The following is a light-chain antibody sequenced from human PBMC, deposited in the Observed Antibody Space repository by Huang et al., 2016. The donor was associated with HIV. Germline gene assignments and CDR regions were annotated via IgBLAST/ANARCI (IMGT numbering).Light chain of an antibody. CDR3: QQYYSTPLT. CDR2: CAA. Sequence: DIVMTQSPDSLAVSLGERATINCKSSQSVLYSSNHKNYLAWYPQKPGQPPKLLIYCAATRESGVPDRFSGSGSGTDFTLTISSLQAEDVAVYYCQQYYSTPLTFGPGTKVDIK. CDR1: QSVLYSSNHKNY. J-gene: IGKJ3*01. V-gene: IGKV4-1*01.